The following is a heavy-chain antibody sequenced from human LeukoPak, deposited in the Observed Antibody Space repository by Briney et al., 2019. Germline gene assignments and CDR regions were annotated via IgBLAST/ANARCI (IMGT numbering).Heavy chain of an antibody. CDR1: GFTFSSYG. Sequence: PGGTLRLSCAASGFTFSSYGMSWVRQAPGKGLEWVSAISGSGGSTYYADSVRGRFTISRDNSKNTLYLQINSLRAEDTAVYYCAKVVQPWRWVAANSWFDPWGQGTLVTVSS. V-gene: IGHV3-23*01. CDR3: AKVVQPWRWVAANSWFDP. J-gene: IGHJ5*02. CDR2: ISGSGGST. D-gene: IGHD2-15*01.